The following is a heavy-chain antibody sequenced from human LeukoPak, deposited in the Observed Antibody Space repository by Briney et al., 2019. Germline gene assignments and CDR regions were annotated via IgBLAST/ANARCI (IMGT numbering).Heavy chain of an antibody. Sequence: SETLSLTCTVSGGSISSYYWSWIRQPPGKGLEWIGYIYYSGSTNYNPSLKSRVTISVDTSKNQFSLKLSSVTAADTAVYYCARRQNGFAFDIWGQGTMVTVSS. CDR2: IYYSGST. CDR1: GGSISSYY. CDR3: ARRQNGFAFDI. V-gene: IGHV4-59*08. J-gene: IGHJ3*02. D-gene: IGHD2-2*03.